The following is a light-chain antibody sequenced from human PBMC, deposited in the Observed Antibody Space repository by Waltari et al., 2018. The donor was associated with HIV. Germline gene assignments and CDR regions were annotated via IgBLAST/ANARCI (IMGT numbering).Light chain of an antibody. CDR2: ANN. V-gene: IGLV1-40*01. CDR1: SSNIRAGSA. CDR3: QSYDSGLSGSV. Sequence: QSVLTQPPSVSGAPGQRVTISCTGSSSNIRAGSAVHSYQQLPGTAPKHLIYANNNRASGVPDRFSGSKFGPSASLAITGLQAEDEANYYCQSYDSGLSGSVFGGGTKLTVL. J-gene: IGLJ2*01.